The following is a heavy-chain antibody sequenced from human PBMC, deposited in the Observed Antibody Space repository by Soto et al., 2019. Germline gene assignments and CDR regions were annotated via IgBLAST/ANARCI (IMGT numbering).Heavy chain of an antibody. CDR3: ARGTGKTVADPTVLFDY. Sequence: LSCAASGFTFSSYWMHWVRQAPGKGLVWVSRINSDGSGISYADSVKGRFTISRDNAKNTLYLQMNSLRAEDTAVYYCARGTGKTVADPTVLFDYWGQGTLVTVSS. V-gene: IGHV3-74*01. CDR2: INSDGSGI. CDR1: GFTFSSYW. D-gene: IGHD6-19*01. J-gene: IGHJ4*02.